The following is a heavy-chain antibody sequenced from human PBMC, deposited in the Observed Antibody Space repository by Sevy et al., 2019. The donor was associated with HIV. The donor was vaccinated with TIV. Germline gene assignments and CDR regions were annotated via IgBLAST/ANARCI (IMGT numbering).Heavy chain of an antibody. D-gene: IGHD6-19*01. CDR1: GGTFSSYG. CDR3: ARGRGNGWYYFDY. J-gene: IGHJ4*02. CDR2: IIPILGTV. V-gene: IGHV1-69*13. Sequence: SVKVSCKASGGTFSSYGISWVRQAPGQGLEWMGGIIPILGTVNYAQKFQGRVTITADESTMTAYMELSSLRSEDTAVYYCARGRGNGWYYFDYWGQETLVTVSS.